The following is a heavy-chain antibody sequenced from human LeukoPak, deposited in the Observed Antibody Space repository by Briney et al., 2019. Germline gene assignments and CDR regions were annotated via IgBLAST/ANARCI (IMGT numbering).Heavy chain of an antibody. CDR2: ISSSGSTI. CDR3: ARDRGGSGWYYFDY. J-gene: IGHJ4*02. V-gene: IGHV3-48*01. Sequence: GGSLRLSCAASEFTFSSYSMNWVRQAPGKGLEWVSYISSSGSTIFHADSVKGRFTISRDNTKNSLYLQMNGLRAEETAVYYCARDRGGSGWYYFDYWGQGTLVTVSS. D-gene: IGHD6-19*01. CDR1: EFTFSSYS.